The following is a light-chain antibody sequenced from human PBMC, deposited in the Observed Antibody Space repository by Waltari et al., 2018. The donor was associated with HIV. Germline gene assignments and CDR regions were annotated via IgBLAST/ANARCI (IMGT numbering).Light chain of an antibody. CDR3: QSYDSSLSAWV. CDR1: SSNIGADNP. Sequence: QSVLTQPPSLSGAPGQTVTISCPGTSSNIGADNPVPWYQQLPGTAPKLLIYGNTIRSSGVPDRFSGSKSGTSASLAITGLQADDEADYYCQSYDSSLSAWVFGGGTKLTVL. CDR2: GNT. J-gene: IGLJ3*02. V-gene: IGLV1-40*01.